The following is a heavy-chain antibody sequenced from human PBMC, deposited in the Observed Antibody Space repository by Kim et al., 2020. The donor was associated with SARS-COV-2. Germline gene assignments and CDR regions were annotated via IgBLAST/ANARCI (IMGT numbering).Heavy chain of an antibody. J-gene: IGHJ4*02. Sequence: SNKYYPDSVKGRFTISRDNSKNTLYLQMYSLRAEDTAVYYCARGRIQLWALRFFDYWGQGTLVTVSS. V-gene: IGHV3-30-3*01. D-gene: IGHD5-18*01. CDR3: ARGRIQLWALRFFDY. CDR2: SNK.